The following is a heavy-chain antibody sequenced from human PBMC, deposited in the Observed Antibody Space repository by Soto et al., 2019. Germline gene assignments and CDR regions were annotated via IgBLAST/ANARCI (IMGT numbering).Heavy chain of an antibody. V-gene: IGHV1-69*01. Sequence: QVQLVQSGAEVKKPGSSVKVSCKASGGSFSNSAISWVRQAPGQGLEWMGGIIPLFGTGNYAQKFQGRVMITEDQSTSTAYMELSSLRSEDTAVYYCARGPDSSDYYYFYWGQGTLVTVSS. CDR1: GGSFSNSA. D-gene: IGHD3-22*01. CDR2: IIPLFGTG. J-gene: IGHJ4*02. CDR3: ARGPDSSDYYYFY.